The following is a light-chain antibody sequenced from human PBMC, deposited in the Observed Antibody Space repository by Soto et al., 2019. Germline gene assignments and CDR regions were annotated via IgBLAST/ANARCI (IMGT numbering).Light chain of an antibody. CDR1: SSDVGGYNY. J-gene: IGLJ3*02. V-gene: IGLV2-14*01. Sequence: QSALTQPASVSGSPGQSITISCNGTSSDVGGYNYVSWYQQHPGKAPKLMIYEVSNRPSGVSNRFYGSKSGNTASLTISGLQAEDEADYYCNSYTSSSTWVFGGGTKVTVL. CDR3: NSYTSSSTWV. CDR2: EVS.